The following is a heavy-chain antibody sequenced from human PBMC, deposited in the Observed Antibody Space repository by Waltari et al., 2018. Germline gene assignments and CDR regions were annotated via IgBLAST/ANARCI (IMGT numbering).Heavy chain of an antibody. J-gene: IGHJ6*03. CDR2: IYYSGST. CDR3: AREYGGWYVLYYYYYMDV. V-gene: IGHV4-39*07. Sequence: QLQLQESGPGLVKPSETLSLTCTVSGGSISSSSYYWGWIRQPPGTGLEWIGSIYYSGSTYYNPSLKSRVTISVDTSKNQFSLKLSSVTAADTAVYYCAREYGGWYVLYYYYYMDVWGKGTTVTISS. D-gene: IGHD6-19*01. CDR1: GGSISSSSYY.